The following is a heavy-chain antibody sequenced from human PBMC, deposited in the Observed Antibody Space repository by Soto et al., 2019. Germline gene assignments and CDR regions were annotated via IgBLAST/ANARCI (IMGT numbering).Heavy chain of an antibody. J-gene: IGHJ4*02. CDR2: IKSKTDGGTT. D-gene: IGHD3-22*01. CDR1: GFTFSNAW. Sequence: EVQLVESVGGLVKPGGSLRLSCAASGFTFSNAWMSWVRQAPGKGLEWVGRIKSKTDGGTTDYAAPVKGRFTISRDDSKNTLYLQMNSLKTEDTAVYYCTTDSALNYYDSSGLYYFDYWGQGTLVTVSS. CDR3: TTDSALNYYDSSGLYYFDY. V-gene: IGHV3-15*01.